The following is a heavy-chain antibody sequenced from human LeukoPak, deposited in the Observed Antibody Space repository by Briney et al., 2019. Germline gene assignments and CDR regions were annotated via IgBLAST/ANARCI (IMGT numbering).Heavy chain of an antibody. D-gene: IGHD6-13*01. CDR3: ARARRYRSSWYHDY. CDR1: GFSFSTYT. V-gene: IGHV3-48*02. J-gene: IGHJ4*02. Sequence: GGSLRLSCAASGFSFSTYTMNWVRQAPGKGLDWVSYISSSSTIYYAASVKGRFTISRDHANNSLYLQMNSLRDEDTAVYYCARARRYRSSWYHDYWGQGSLVTVSS. CDR2: ISSSSTI.